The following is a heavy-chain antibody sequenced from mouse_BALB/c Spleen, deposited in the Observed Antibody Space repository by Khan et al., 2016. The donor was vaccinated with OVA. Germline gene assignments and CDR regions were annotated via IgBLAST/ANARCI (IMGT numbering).Heavy chain of an antibody. V-gene: IGHV1-4*01. J-gene: IGHJ3*01. CDR1: GYTFTSYT. D-gene: IGHD2-14*01. CDR2: INPSNGYT. CDR3: VRDGAYHRNDGWFAY. Sequence: VQLVESGAELARPGASVKMSCKASGYTFTSYTIHWIKERPGQGLEWIGNINPSNGYTNYNQQFKDKATLTTDKSSTTAYLQLSSLTSDDSAVDNCVRDGAYHRNDGWFAYWGQGTLVTVSA.